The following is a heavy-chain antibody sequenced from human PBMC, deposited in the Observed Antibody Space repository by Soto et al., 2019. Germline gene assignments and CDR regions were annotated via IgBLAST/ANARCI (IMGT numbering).Heavy chain of an antibody. CDR1: GGTFDSYV. D-gene: IGHD3-10*01. Sequence: ASVKVSCKASGGTFDSYVISWLRQAPGQGLEWMGGIMPIFGTPNYAQKFRGRVTISADESTSTAYLELSSLTSDDTAVYYCARVHSSGIFYFVDPWGQGTLVTVSS. J-gene: IGHJ5*02. V-gene: IGHV1-69*13. CDR2: IMPIFGTP. CDR3: ARVHSSGIFYFVDP.